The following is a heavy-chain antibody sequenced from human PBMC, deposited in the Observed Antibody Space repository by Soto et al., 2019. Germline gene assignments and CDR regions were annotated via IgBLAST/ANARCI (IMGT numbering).Heavy chain of an antibody. CDR2: INSDGSTT. Sequence: EVQLVESGGGLVQPGGSPRLSCAASGFTFSSYWMNWVRQAPGKGLVWVSRINSDGSTTGYVDSVKGRFTISRDNAKNTLYLQMNSLRAEVTAVYYCSRRDQIAYYYGMDVWGQGTTVTVSS. CDR3: SRRDQIAYYYGMDV. J-gene: IGHJ6*02. V-gene: IGHV3-74*01. D-gene: IGHD2-21*01. CDR1: GFTFSSYW.